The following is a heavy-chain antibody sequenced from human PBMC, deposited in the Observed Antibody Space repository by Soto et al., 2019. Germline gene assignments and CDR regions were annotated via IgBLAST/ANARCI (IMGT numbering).Heavy chain of an antibody. Sequence: EVQLVESGGGLVQPGRSLRLSCAASGFTFDDYAMHWVRQAPGKGLEWVSGVSWNSGSIGYADSVKGRFTISRDNAKNSLYLQMNSLRAEDTALYYCAKDTSPAAIAGVDYWGQGTLVTVSS. J-gene: IGHJ4*02. CDR2: VSWNSGSI. V-gene: IGHV3-9*01. D-gene: IGHD2-2*02. CDR1: GFTFDDYA. CDR3: AKDTSPAAIAGVDY.